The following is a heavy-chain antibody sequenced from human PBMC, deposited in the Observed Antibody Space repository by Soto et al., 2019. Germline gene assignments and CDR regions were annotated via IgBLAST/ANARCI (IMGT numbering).Heavy chain of an antibody. CDR3: AKGLMNGRGYAED. J-gene: IGHJ4*02. Sequence: EVHLLESGGGLVHPGESLRLSCGASGFTFSTCVMTWVRQAPGKGLEWVSCITDSGTGTYYADSVKGRFTISRDNSKNTMYLQMNNLRAEDTGVYYCAKGLMNGRGYAEDWGQGTLVTVSS. D-gene: IGHD2-8*01. CDR1: GFTFSTCV. CDR2: ITDSGTGT. V-gene: IGHV3-23*01.